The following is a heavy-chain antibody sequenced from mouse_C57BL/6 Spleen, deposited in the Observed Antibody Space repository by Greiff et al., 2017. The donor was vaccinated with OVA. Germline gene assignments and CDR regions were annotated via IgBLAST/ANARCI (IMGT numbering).Heavy chain of an antibody. CDR2: ISSGGSYT. J-gene: IGHJ2*01. Sequence: EVQGVESGGDLVKPGGSLKLSCAASGFTFSSYGMSWVRQTPDKRLEWVATISSGGSYTYYPDSVKGRFTISRDNAKNTLYLQMSSLKSEDTAMYYCARVYYGSSYYFDYWGQGTTLTVSS. D-gene: IGHD1-1*01. V-gene: IGHV5-6*01. CDR1: GFTFSSYG. CDR3: ARVYYGSSYYFDY.